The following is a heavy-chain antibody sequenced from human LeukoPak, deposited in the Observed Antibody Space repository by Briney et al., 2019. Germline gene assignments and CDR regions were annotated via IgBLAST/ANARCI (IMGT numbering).Heavy chain of an antibody. Sequence: SETLSLTCTVSGGSISSHYWSWIRQPPGKGLEWIGEINHSGSTNYNPSLKSRVTISVDTSKNQFSLKLSSVTAADTAVYYCATKTYYYDSSGYYSAFDIRGQGTMVTVSS. CDR1: GGSISSHY. V-gene: IGHV4-34*01. D-gene: IGHD3-22*01. J-gene: IGHJ3*02. CDR3: ATKTYYYDSSGYYSAFDI. CDR2: INHSGST.